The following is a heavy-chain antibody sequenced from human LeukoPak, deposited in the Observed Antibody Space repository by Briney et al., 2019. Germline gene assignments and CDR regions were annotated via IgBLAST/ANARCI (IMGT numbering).Heavy chain of an antibody. Sequence: GGSLRLSCAASGFTFSTYSMNWVRQAPGKGLEWVSSISSSSNYIYYADSVKGRFTISRDNSKNTLYLQMNSLRAEDTAAYYCARGPQYGSGSYLDYWGQGTLVTVSS. CDR3: ARGPQYGSGSYLDY. D-gene: IGHD3-10*01. CDR1: GFTFSTYS. V-gene: IGHV3-21*01. J-gene: IGHJ4*02. CDR2: ISSSSNYI.